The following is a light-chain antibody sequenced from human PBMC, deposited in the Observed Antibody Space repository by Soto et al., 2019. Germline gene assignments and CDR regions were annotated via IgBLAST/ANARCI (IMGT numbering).Light chain of an antibody. CDR1: KDVSTW. J-gene: IGKJ5*01. Sequence: DIQMTQSPSSVSASVGDTVTITCRASKDVSTWLAWYQQRPGKAPNLLIYAASSLQIGVPSRFSGSGSGTVFTFTIAVLQPEDFATYYCQQGLSFPITFGQGTRLEIK. CDR3: QQGLSFPIT. CDR2: AAS. V-gene: IGKV1-12*01.